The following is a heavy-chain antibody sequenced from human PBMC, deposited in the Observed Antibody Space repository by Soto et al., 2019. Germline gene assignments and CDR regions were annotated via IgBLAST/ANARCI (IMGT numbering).Heavy chain of an antibody. Sequence: SVKVSCKASGYTFTGYYMHWVRQAPGQGLEWMGVINPIFGVTNYAQKFQGRVTMTTDESTSTAYMELSSLRSEDTAVYYCATRYYDSSGYWPYGMDVWGQGTTVTVSS. CDR2: INPIFGVT. D-gene: IGHD3-22*01. J-gene: IGHJ6*02. V-gene: IGHV1-2*02. CDR3: ATRYYDSSGYWPYGMDV. CDR1: GYTFTGYY.